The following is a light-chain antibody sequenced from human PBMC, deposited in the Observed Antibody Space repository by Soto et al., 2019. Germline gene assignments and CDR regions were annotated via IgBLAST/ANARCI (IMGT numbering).Light chain of an antibody. CDR3: SSYTSRSTLDYV. J-gene: IGLJ1*01. Sequence: QSVLTQPASVSGSPGQSITISCTGTSSDVGGYNYVSWYQQHPGKAPKLMIYEVSNRPSGVSNRFSGSKSGNTASLTISWLQAADEADYYCSSYTSRSTLDYVFGSGTKVTVL. V-gene: IGLV2-14*01. CDR1: SSDVGGYNY. CDR2: EVS.